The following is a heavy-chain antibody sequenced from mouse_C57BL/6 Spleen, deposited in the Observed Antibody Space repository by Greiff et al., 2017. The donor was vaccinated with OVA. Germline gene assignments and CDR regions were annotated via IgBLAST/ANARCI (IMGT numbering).Heavy chain of an antibody. Sequence: QVQLQQPGPELVKPGASVKLSCKASGYTFTSYWMHWVKQRPGQGLEWIGNINPSNGGTNYNEKFKSKATLTVDKSSSTAYMQLSSLTSEDSAVYYCARDTTVVERFAYWGQGTLVTVSA. V-gene: IGHV1-53*01. CDR2: INPSNGGT. D-gene: IGHD1-1*01. CDR1: GYTFTSYW. CDR3: ARDTTVVERFAY. J-gene: IGHJ3*01.